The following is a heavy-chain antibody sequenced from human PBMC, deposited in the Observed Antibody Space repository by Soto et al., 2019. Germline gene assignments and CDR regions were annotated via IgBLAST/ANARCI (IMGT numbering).Heavy chain of an antibody. Sequence: SETLCLTCTVSGGSISSYYWSWIRQPPGKGLEWIGYIYYSGSTNYNPSLKSRVTISVDTSKNQFSLKLSSVTAADTAVYYCAGFHKITEWFDPWGQGTLVTVSS. CDR3: AGFHKITEWFDP. V-gene: IGHV4-59*01. J-gene: IGHJ5*02. CDR2: IYYSGST. CDR1: GGSISSYY.